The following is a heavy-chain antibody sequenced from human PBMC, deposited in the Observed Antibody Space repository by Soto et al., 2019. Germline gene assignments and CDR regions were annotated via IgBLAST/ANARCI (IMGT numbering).Heavy chain of an antibody. D-gene: IGHD2-15*01. CDR1: GFSFTSSS. Sequence: GASVKVSCEASGFSFTSSSVQWVRQARGQRLEWIGWIVVGTGHTNYAQKFQERVTISTDMSTNRAYMEVNSLRFDDTAVYYCTASLEGGECGATSAFDYWGQGALVTVS. J-gene: IGHJ4*02. CDR3: TASLEGGECGATSAFDY. V-gene: IGHV1-58*01. CDR2: IVVGTGHT.